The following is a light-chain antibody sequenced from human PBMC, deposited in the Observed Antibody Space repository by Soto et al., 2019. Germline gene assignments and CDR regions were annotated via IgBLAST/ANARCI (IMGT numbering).Light chain of an antibody. V-gene: IGKV3-15*01. CDR2: DAS. J-gene: IGKJ1*01. Sequence: EIVMTQSPATLSVSPGETETLSCRASQSVNSNLAWYQQKPGQAPRLLISDASTGAAGLPARFSGSGSGTEFIFFICFLQSEDFAVYFCEQSNTWLKTFGQGTK. CDR1: QSVNSN. CDR3: EQSNTWLKT.